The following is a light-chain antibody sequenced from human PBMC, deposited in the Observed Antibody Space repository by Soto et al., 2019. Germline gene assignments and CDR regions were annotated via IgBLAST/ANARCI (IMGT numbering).Light chain of an antibody. CDR3: QQSYSTLSIT. CDR1: QSISSY. CDR2: AAS. Sequence: DIQMTQSPSSLSASVGDRVTITCLASQSISSYLNWYQQKPGKAPKLLIYAASSLQSGVPSRFSGSGSGTDLTLNISSLQPEDVATYYCQQSYSTLSITFGQGTRLDIK. J-gene: IGKJ5*01. V-gene: IGKV1-39*01.